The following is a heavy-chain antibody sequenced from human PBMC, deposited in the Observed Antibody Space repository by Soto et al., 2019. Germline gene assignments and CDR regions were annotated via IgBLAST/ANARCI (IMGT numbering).Heavy chain of an antibody. CDR3: ARHLFDSSGWYVDY. Sequence: QVQLQESGPGLVKPSETLSLTCTVSGGSISGYYWSWIRQPPGKGLEWIGYIYYSGTTDHNPSLRSRVTIAVDTSNNHFPLKQSPVTATDTAAYYCARHLFDSSGWYVDYWGQGTLVTVSS. CDR1: GGSISGYY. V-gene: IGHV4-59*08. CDR2: IYYSGTT. D-gene: IGHD6-19*01. J-gene: IGHJ4*02.